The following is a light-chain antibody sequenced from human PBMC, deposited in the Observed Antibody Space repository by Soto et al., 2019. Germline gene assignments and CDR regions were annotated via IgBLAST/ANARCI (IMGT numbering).Light chain of an antibody. Sequence: EIVLTQSPGTLSLSPGERATLSCRASQSVSSNYLAWYQQKPGQAPRLLIYGASRRATGIPDRFSGSGSGTDFTLTISRLEPEDFAVYHCQQDGSSPLTFGGGTKVEIK. CDR2: GAS. V-gene: IGKV3-20*01. CDR1: QSVSSNY. CDR3: QQDGSSPLT. J-gene: IGKJ4*01.